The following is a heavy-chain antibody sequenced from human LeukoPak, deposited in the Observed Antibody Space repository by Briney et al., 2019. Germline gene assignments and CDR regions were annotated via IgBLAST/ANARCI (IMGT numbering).Heavy chain of an antibody. J-gene: IGHJ4*02. Sequence: ASVKVSCKVSGYTLTELAMHWVRQAPGKGLEWIGGFDPEKGETIYTQQLQGRLTMTEDTSTDTAYMELRSLRSDDTAVYYCARERLPWIQLWLPHDWGQGTLVTVSS. CDR3: ARERLPWIQLWLPHD. CDR2: FDPEKGET. D-gene: IGHD5-18*01. CDR1: GYTLTELA. V-gene: IGHV1-24*01.